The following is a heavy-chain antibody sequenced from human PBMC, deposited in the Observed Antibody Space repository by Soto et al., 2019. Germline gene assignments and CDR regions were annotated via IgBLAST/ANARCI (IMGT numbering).Heavy chain of an antibody. Sequence: TVSGGSISSYYWSWIRQPPGKGLEWIGYIYYSGGTNYNPSLKSRVTISVDASKNQFSLKLSSVTAADTAVYYCARNKHYYDSSGYLFDYWGQGTLVTVSS. D-gene: IGHD3-22*01. CDR3: ARNKHYYDSSGYLFDY. V-gene: IGHV4-59*01. CDR2: IYYSGGT. J-gene: IGHJ4*02. CDR1: GGSISSYY.